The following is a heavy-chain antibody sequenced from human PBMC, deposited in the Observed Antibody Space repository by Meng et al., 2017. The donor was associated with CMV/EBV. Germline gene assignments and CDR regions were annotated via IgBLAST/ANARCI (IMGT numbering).Heavy chain of an antibody. CDR3: ARDRIEARIYYGMEV. D-gene: IGHD6-6*01. CDR1: GFTFSSYS. V-gene: IGHV3-21*01. Sequence: GESLKISCAASGFTFSSYSMNWVRQAPGKGLEWVSSISSSSSYIYYADSVKGRFTISRDNAKNSLYMQMNSLRAEDTAVYYCARDRIEARIYYGMEVWGQGTTITVSS. CDR2: ISSSSSYI. J-gene: IGHJ6*02.